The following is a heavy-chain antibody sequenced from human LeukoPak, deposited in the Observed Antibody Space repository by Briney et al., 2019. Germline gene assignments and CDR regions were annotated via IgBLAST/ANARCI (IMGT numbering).Heavy chain of an antibody. V-gene: IGHV4-38-2*01. CDR2: FNGSSSP. CDR1: GYSLTSGGS. CDR3: ARAYNWNDGVSFPSTWTDT. Sequence: SETLSSTCVIPGYSLTSGGSWGWIRQVPGTGLEWVGPFNGSSSPAYSPLLRGRVTMSLDTANNNFSLTLTSVTAADTAFYYCARAYNWNDGVSFPSTWTDTWGQ. J-gene: IGHJ5*01. D-gene: IGHD1-20*01.